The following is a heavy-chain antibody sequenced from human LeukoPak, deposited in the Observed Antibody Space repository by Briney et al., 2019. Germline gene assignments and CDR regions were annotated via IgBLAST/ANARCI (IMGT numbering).Heavy chain of an antibody. CDR3: ATGGYYGSGSPLFDY. D-gene: IGHD3-10*01. Sequence: SVKVSCKASGGTFSSYAISWVRQAPGQGLEWMGRIIPILGIANYAQKFQGRVTITADKSTSTAYMELSSLRSEDTAVYYCATGGYYGSGSPLFDYWGQGTLVTVSS. CDR2: IIPILGIA. CDR1: GGTFSSYA. V-gene: IGHV1-69*04. J-gene: IGHJ4*02.